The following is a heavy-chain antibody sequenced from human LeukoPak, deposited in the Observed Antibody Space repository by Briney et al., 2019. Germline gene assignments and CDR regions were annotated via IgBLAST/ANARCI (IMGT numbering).Heavy chain of an antibody. Sequence: GGSLRLSCAASGFTFSSYGMHWVRQAPGKGPEWVAFIRYDGSNKYYADSVKGRFTISRDNSKNTLYLQMNSLRAEDTAVYYCAKGYSSSWSGGVYFDSWGQGTLVTVSS. CDR3: AKGYSSSWSGGVYFDS. CDR2: IRYDGSNK. V-gene: IGHV3-30*02. D-gene: IGHD6-13*01. J-gene: IGHJ4*02. CDR1: GFTFSSYG.